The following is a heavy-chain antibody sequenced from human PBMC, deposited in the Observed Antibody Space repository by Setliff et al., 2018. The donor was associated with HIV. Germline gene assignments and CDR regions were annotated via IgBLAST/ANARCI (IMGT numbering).Heavy chain of an antibody. CDR2: IGGSTGST. V-gene: IGHV3-23*01. D-gene: IGHD1-26*01. CDR3: AKPLTQWGVSPYHYAVDV. CDR1: GFTFISYA. J-gene: IGHJ6*02. Sequence: GRSLRLSCAASGFTFISYAMSWVRQAPGKGLEWVSAIGGSTGSTYYADSVKGRFTISTDNSKNTLYLQMNSLRAEDTAVYYCAKPLTQWGVSPYHYAVDVWGQGTTVTVSS.